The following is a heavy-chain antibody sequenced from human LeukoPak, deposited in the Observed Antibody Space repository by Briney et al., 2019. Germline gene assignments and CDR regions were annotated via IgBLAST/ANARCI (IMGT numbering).Heavy chain of an antibody. CDR3: ARDRLSASDI. Sequence: ASVKVSCKASGYNFTGYYIHWVRQAPGQGPEWMGWINPTSGVTVYAQKFQGRVTITRDTSISTAYMELSRLKSDDTAMYYCARDRLSASDIWGKGTMVTVSS. CDR2: INPTSGVT. J-gene: IGHJ3*02. V-gene: IGHV1-2*02. CDR1: GYNFTGYY.